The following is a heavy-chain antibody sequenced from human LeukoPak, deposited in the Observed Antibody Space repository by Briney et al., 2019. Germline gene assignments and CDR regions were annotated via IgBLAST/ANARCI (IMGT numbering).Heavy chain of an antibody. Sequence: ASVKVSCKASGYTFTSYGISWVRQAPGQGLEWMRWISAYNGNTNYAQKLQGRVTMTTDTSTSTAYMELRSLRSDDTAVYYCARDRLDYYYGSSFLDYWGPGTLVTVSS. CDR3: ARDRLDYYYGSSFLDY. J-gene: IGHJ4*02. CDR1: GYTFTSYG. V-gene: IGHV1-18*01. D-gene: IGHD3-10*01. CDR2: ISAYNGNT.